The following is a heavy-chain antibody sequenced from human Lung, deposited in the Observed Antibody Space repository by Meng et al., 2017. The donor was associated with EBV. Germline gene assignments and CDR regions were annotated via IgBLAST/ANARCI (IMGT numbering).Heavy chain of an antibody. V-gene: IGHV7-4-1*02. D-gene: IGHD2-15*01. CDR1: GYTFTNTA. CDR2: INTNTGNP. J-gene: IGHJ4*02. Sequence: QVPSVRAWCEYKNPGATGMVACKASGYTFTNTAMNWVRRAPVKGLEWMGWINTNTGNPTYAQGFTGRFVFSLDTSVSTAYLQISSLKAADTAVYYCARLYCSGGSCYTIDYWGQGTLVTVSS. CDR3: ARLYCSGGSCYTIDY.